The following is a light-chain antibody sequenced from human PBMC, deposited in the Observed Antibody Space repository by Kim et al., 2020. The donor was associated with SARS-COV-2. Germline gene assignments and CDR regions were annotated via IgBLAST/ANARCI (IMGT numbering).Light chain of an antibody. CDR3: SSYTNRDTWV. CDR1: SGDIGYKNY. Sequence: GQSITISCTGTSGDIGYKNYVSWYQHHPGKVPKLLIYDVSKRPSGLSSRFSGSKSGNMASLTISGLQTDDESHYYCSSYTNRDTWVFGGWTKVTVL. CDR2: DVS. J-gene: IGLJ3*02. V-gene: IGLV2-14*03.